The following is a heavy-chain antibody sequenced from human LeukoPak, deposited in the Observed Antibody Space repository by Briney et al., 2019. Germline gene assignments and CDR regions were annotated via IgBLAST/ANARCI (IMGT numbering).Heavy chain of an antibody. CDR1: GGSFSGYY. CDR2: INHSGST. Sequence: KSSETLSLTCAVYGGSFSGYYWSWIRQPPGKGLEWIGEINHSGSTNYNPSLKSRVTISVDTSKNQFSLKLSSVTAADTAVYYCARARGGYGDYYYYYYMDVWGKGTTVTVSS. V-gene: IGHV4-34*01. D-gene: IGHD4-17*01. CDR3: ARARGGYGDYYYYYYMDV. J-gene: IGHJ6*03.